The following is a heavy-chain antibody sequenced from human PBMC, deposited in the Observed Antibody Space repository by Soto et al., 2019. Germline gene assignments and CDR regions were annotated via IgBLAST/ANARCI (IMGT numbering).Heavy chain of an antibody. CDR3: SKDKGRYYDDGSGYGFDY. CDR1: GFTFDDYA. D-gene: IGHD3-22*01. J-gene: IGHJ4*02. Sequence: EVQLVESGGGLVQPGRSLRLSCAASGFTFDDYARHWVRQAPGKGLEWVSGINWNSGRIGYADSVKGRFTISRDNAKNSLYLQMNSLRAEDTALYYCSKDKGRYYDDGSGYGFDYWGQGTLVTVSS. V-gene: IGHV3-9*01. CDR2: INWNSGRI.